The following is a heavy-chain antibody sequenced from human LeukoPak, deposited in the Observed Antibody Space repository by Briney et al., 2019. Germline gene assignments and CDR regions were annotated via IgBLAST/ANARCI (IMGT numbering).Heavy chain of an antibody. CDR2: IESNGGDK. CDR3: ARDPKTRLVGGYSGWFDP. CDR1: GFSFSIYW. J-gene: IGHJ5*02. V-gene: IGHV3-7*01. Sequence: PGGSLRLSCAASGFSFSIYWMSWIRQTPGKGLEYVANIESNGGDKYYVDSVKGRFTISRDNAKNSLYLQMNSLRAEDTAVYYCARDPKTRLVGGYSGWFDPWGQGTLVTVSS. D-gene: IGHD3-22*01.